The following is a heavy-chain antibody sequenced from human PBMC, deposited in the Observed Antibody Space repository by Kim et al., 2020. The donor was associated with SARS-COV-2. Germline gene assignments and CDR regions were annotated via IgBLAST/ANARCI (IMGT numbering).Heavy chain of an antibody. CDR2: IYRGGST. D-gene: IGHD6-13*01. J-gene: IGHJ3*02. CDR1: GFTVSSNY. Sequence: GGSLRLSCAAYGFTVSSNYISWVRKVPGKGLEWVSVIYRGGSTYYADSVKGRFTISRENSNNTLYLQMNSLRAEDTAVYYCARWGIAAAVSSMGDDAFDIWSQGTLVTVSS. V-gene: IGHV3-53*01. CDR3: ARWGIAAAVSSMGDDAFDI.